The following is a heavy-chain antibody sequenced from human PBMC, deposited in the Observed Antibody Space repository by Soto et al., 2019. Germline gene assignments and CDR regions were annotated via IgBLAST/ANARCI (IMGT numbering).Heavy chain of an antibody. D-gene: IGHD3-10*01. CDR3: ARHASTYYYGSGSSFDY. Sequence: SETLSLTCTVSGGSISSSSYYWGWIRQPPGKGLEWIGSIYYSGSTYYNPSLKSRVTISVDTSKNQFSLKLSSVTAADTAVCYCARHASTYYYGSGSSFDYWGQGTLVTVSS. CDR1: GGSISSSSYY. V-gene: IGHV4-39*01. CDR2: IYYSGST. J-gene: IGHJ4*02.